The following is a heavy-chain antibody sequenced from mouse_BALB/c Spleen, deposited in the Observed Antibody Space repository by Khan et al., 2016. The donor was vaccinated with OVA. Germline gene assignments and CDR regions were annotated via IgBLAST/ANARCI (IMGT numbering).Heavy chain of an antibody. CDR1: GYIFTSYW. Sequence: QTQLVQSGAELVRPGASVKLSCKTSGYIFTSYWIHWVKQRPGQGLEWIARIYPGTDNTYYNEKLKDKATLTADTSSSTAYMQLSSLTSEDSAVYFCAREEALYYFDYWGQGTTLTVSS. V-gene: IGHV1S132*01. D-gene: IGHD3-2*02. CDR2: IYPGTDNT. J-gene: IGHJ2*01. CDR3: AREEALYYFDY.